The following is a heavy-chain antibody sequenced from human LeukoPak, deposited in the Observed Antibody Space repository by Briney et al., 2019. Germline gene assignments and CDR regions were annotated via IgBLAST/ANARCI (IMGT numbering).Heavy chain of an antibody. J-gene: IGHJ4*02. CDR2: IYSGGST. Sequence: PGGSLRLSCAASGFTVSSNYMSWVRQAPGKGLEWVSVIYSGGSTYYADSVKGRFTISRDNGENSVYLQMHSLRTEDTAVYYCANAHYWGQGTLVIVSS. V-gene: IGHV3-66*02. CDR3: ANAHY. D-gene: IGHD2-8*01. CDR1: GFTVSSNY.